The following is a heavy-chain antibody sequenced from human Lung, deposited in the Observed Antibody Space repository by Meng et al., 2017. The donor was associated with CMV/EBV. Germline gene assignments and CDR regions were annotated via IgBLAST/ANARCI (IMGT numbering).Heavy chain of an antibody. D-gene: IGHD2-2*01. CDR1: GSSFGNYG. Sequence: SXXVSXKASGSSFGNYGISWVRQAPGQGLEWMGVIIPIIGITKYAQRFQGRVTITADTSTSTAYMELSSLRSEDTAMYHCAKEGEEGYCSSISCPPDHWXQGTXVTVSS. CDR3: AKEGEEGYCSSISCPPDH. J-gene: IGHJ4*02. V-gene: IGHV1-69*10. CDR2: IIPIIGIT.